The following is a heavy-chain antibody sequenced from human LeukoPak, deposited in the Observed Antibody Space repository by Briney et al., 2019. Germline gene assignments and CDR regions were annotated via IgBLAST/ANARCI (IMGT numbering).Heavy chain of an antibody. J-gene: IGHJ6*02. D-gene: IGHD5-18*01. CDR1: GYTFTSYG. CDR2: ISAYNGNT. Sequence: ASVTVSCKASGYTFTSYGISWVRQAPGQGLEWMGWISAYNGNTNYAQKLQGRVTMTTDTSTSTAYMELRSLRSDDTAVYYCARDLDTAISMDVWGQGTTVTVSS. V-gene: IGHV1-18*01. CDR3: ARDLDTAISMDV.